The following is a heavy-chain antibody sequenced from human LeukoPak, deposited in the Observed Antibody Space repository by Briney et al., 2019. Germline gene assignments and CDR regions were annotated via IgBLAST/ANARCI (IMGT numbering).Heavy chain of an antibody. D-gene: IGHD6-19*01. CDR1: GFTFTSDA. CDR2: TVSRGTT. CDR3: AKCSTSAYTTGWCNWIDP. J-gene: IGHJ5*02. Sequence: GGSLRLSCVASGFTFTSDAMNWVHQAPGKGLEWVSSTVSRGTTQYADSVKGRFTVSRDTSKNTLYLQMNSLRADDTAVYYCAKCSTSAYTTGWCNWIDPWGQGTLVTVSS. V-gene: IGHV3-23*01.